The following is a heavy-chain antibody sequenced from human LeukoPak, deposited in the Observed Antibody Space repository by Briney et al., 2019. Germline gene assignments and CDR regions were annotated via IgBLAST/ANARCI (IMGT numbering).Heavy chain of an antibody. J-gene: IGHJ6*02. CDR1: GVSISNYY. V-gene: IGHV4-34*01. D-gene: IGHD6-13*01. CDR2: INHSGST. Sequence: PSETLSFTCTVSGVSISNYYWTWIRQPPGKGLEWIGEINHSGSTNYNPSLKSRVTISVDTSKNQFSLKLSSVTAADTAVYYCARGGSPYSSSWYLWYYYYGMDVWGQGTTVTVSS. CDR3: ARGGSPYSSSWYLWYYYYGMDV.